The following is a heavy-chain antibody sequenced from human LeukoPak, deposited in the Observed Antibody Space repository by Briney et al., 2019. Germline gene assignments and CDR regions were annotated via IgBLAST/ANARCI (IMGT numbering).Heavy chain of an antibody. Sequence: EASVKVSCKASGYTFTSYDINWVRQATGQGLEWMGWMNPNSGNTGYAQKFQGRVTMTRNTSISTAYMELSSLRSEDTAVYYCARIGKMRRYDYSDYWGQGTLVTVSS. CDR1: GYTFTSYD. CDR2: MNPNSGNT. J-gene: IGHJ4*02. D-gene: IGHD5-12*01. V-gene: IGHV1-8*01. CDR3: ARIGKMRRYDYSDY.